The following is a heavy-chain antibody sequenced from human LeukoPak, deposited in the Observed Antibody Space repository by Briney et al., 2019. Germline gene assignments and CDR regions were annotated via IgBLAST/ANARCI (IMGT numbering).Heavy chain of an antibody. CDR1: GGSFSGYY. J-gene: IGHJ5*02. CDR3: ARALTHDYGDFLRFDP. Sequence: SETLSLTCAVYGGSFSGYYWSWIRQPPGKGLEWIGEINHSGSTNYSPSLKSRVTISVDTSKNQFSLKLSSVTAADTAVYHCARALTHDYGDFLRFDPWGQGTLVTVSS. CDR2: INHSGST. V-gene: IGHV4-34*01. D-gene: IGHD4-17*01.